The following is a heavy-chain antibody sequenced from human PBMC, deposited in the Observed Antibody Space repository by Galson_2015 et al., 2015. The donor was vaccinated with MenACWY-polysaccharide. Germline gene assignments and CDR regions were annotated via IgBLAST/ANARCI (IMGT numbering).Heavy chain of an antibody. Sequence: SLRLSCAASGFIFSSYSMTWVRQAPGKGLDWVASISRSSRYIYYPDPVKGRFTVSRDNAQNSMYLEMNSLRAEDTAVYYCARVSGEFYYDSGDLKQGPFDIWGRGTVLSVSS. CDR1: GFIFSSYS. D-gene: IGHD3-10*01. V-gene: IGHV3-21*01. CDR3: ARVSGEFYYDSGDLKQGPFDI. CDR2: ISRSSRYI. J-gene: IGHJ3*02.